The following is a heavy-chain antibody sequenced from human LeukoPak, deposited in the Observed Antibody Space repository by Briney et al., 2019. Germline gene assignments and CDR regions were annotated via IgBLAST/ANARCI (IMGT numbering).Heavy chain of an antibody. CDR3: ARHGSSSWYGEVDYYYGMDV. Sequence: GESLQISCKGSGYSFASYWIGWVRQMPGKGLEWMGIIYPGDSDTRYGPSFQGQVTISADKSISTAYLQWSSLKASDTAMYYCARHGSSSWYGEVDYYYGMDVWGKGTTVTVSS. V-gene: IGHV5-51*01. J-gene: IGHJ6*04. CDR2: IYPGDSDT. CDR1: GYSFASYW. D-gene: IGHD6-13*01.